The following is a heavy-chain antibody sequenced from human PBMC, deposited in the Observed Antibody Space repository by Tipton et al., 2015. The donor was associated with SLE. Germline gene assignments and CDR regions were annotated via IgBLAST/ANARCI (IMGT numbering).Heavy chain of an antibody. CDR1: GFTVSSNY. V-gene: IGHV3-66*02. J-gene: IGHJ3*02. D-gene: IGHD4-17*01. CDR3: AREGPTTRDAFDI. Sequence: SLRLSCAASGFTVSSNYMSWVRQAPGKGLEWVSVIYSGGSTYYADSVKGRFTISRDNSKNTLYLQMNSLRAEDTAVYYCAREGPTTRDAFDIWGQGTTVTVSS. CDR2: IYSGGST.